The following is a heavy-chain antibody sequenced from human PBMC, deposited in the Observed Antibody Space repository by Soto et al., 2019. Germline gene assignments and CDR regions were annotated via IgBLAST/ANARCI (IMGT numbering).Heavy chain of an antibody. CDR3: ASDLVGASDSYGLDV. J-gene: IGHJ6*02. CDR2: IWHDGNNK. V-gene: IGHV3-33*01. D-gene: IGHD1-26*01. Sequence: GSLRLSCSASGFTFSNYGMHWVRQAPGKGLEWVAIIWHDGNNKYYADSVRGRFIISRDNSKNRLYLQMNSLRAEDTAVYYCASDLVGASDSYGLDVWGQGTPVTVSS. CDR1: GFTFSNYG.